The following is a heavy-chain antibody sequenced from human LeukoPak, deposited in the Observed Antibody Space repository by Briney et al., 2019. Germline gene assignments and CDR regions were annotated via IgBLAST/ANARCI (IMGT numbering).Heavy chain of an antibody. CDR3: AKVGSGSSDLDY. CDR2: ISGSGGST. V-gene: IGHV3-23*01. CDR1: GFTFSSYS. J-gene: IGHJ4*02. Sequence: GGSLRLSCAASGFTFSSYSMNWVRQAPGKGLEWVSAISGSGGSTYYADSVKGRFTISRDNSKNTLYLQMNSLRAEDTAVYYCAKVGSGSSDLDYWGQGTLVTVSS. D-gene: IGHD3-10*01.